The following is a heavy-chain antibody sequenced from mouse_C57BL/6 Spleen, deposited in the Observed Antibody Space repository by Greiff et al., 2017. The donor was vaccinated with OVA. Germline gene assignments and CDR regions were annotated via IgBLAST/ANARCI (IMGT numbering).Heavy chain of an antibody. J-gene: IGHJ3*01. Sequence: QVQLQQPGAELVKPGASVKMSCKASGYTFTSYWITWVKQRPGQGLEWIGDIYPGSGSTNYNEKFKSKATLTVDTSSSTAYMQLSSLTSEDSAVYYCARRGGNYGGACWFAYWGQGTLVTVSA. CDR3: ARRGGNYGGACWFAY. CDR1: GYTFTSYW. CDR2: IYPGSGST. V-gene: IGHV1-55*01. D-gene: IGHD1-1*01.